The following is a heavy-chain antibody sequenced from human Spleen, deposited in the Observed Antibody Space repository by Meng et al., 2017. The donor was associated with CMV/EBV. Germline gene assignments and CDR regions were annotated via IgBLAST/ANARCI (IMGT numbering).Heavy chain of an antibody. CDR2: IYYSGST. CDR3: ARDYSGTEGDNWFDP. J-gene: IGHJ5*02. V-gene: IGHV4-39*07. Sequence: SETLSLTCTVSGGSITSGNYYWGWIRQSPGKGLVWIGSIYYSGSTYYSPSLKSRVTISVDPSRSQFSLKLSSVTAEDTAMYYCARDYSGTEGDNWFDPWGQGTLVTVSS. CDR1: GGSITSGNYY. D-gene: IGHD1-1*01.